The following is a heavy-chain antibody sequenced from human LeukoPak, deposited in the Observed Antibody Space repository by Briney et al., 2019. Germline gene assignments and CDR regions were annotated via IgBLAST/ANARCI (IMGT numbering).Heavy chain of an antibody. V-gene: IGHV3-30-3*01. J-gene: IGHJ4*02. Sequence: PGGSLRLSCAASGFTFSSYAMHWVRQAPGKGLEWMAVISYDGSNKYYADSVKGRFTISRDNSKNTLYLQMNSLRAEDTAVYYCARDGVLYYYDSSGYRAQFDYWGQGTLVTVSS. CDR1: GFTFSSYA. CDR2: ISYDGSNK. D-gene: IGHD3-22*01. CDR3: ARDGVLYYYDSSGYRAQFDY.